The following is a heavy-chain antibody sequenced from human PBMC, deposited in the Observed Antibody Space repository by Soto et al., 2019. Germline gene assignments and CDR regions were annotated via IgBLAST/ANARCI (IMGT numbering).Heavy chain of an antibody. CDR2: IYYSGST. V-gene: IGHV4-59*08. D-gene: IGHD5-18*01. CDR1: GGSISSYY. Sequence: SETLSLTCTVSGGSISSYYWSWIRQPPGKGLEWIGYIYYSGSTNYNPSLKSRVTISVDTSKNQFSLKLSSVTAADTAVYYCAGRYGSCDYWGQGTLVTGSS. J-gene: IGHJ4*02. CDR3: AGRYGSCDY.